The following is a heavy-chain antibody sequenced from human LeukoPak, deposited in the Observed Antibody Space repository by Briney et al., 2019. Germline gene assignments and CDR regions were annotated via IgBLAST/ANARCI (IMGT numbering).Heavy chain of an antibody. V-gene: IGHV4-59*01. Sequence: PSASLSLTCTVSGGSISGYYWSWIRQPPGKGLEWIGYIYYSGSTNYDPSLKSRVTMSVDTSKNQFSLKLSSVTAADTAVYYCARGSWTYCPHWDYWGQGTLVTVST. CDR2: IYYSGST. J-gene: IGHJ4*02. CDR3: ARGSWTYCPHWDY. D-gene: IGHD1-26*01. CDR1: GGSISGYY.